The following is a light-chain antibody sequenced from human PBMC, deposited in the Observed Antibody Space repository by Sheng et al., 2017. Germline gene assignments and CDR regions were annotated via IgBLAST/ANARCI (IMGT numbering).Light chain of an antibody. J-gene: IGKJ1*01. CDR2: LGS. CDR3: MQALQSKT. CDR1: QSLKHSDGYNY. V-gene: IGKV2-28*01. Sequence: DIVMTQSPLSLPVTPGEAASISCRSSQSLKHSDGYNYLDWYLQKPGQPPQLLIYLGSHRASGVPDRFSGSGSGTDFTLTISRVEAEDVGVYYCMQALQSKTFGQGTKVEIK.